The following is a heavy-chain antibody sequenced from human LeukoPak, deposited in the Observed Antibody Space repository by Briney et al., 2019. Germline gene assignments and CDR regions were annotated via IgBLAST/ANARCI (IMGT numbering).Heavy chain of an antibody. J-gene: IGHJ5*02. CDR1: GGSFRSST. V-gene: IGHV1-69*05. CDR2: TIPIFGAP. D-gene: IGHD5-12*01. Sequence: SVKVSCKVSGGSFRSSTFAWVRQAPGRGLEWMGGTIPIFGAPNYALEFQGRATITTDESTSTVYMELSSLTSEDTAIYHCARGPLHVALSSGSLKWLDPWGQGSLVTVSS. CDR3: ARGPLHVALSSGSLKWLDP.